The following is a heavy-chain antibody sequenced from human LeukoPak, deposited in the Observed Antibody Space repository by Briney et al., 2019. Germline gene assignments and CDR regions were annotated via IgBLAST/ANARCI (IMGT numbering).Heavy chain of an antibody. CDR3: AKDPSYNWNYLTY. V-gene: IGHV3-30*18. D-gene: IGHD1-20*01. CDR1: GFSFSSYG. Sequence: GRSLRLSCAASGFSFSSYGMHWVRQAPGKGLEWVAVISYDGSNKYYADSVKGRFTISRDNSKNTLYLQMNSLRAEDTAVNYCAKDPSYNWNYLTYWGQGTLVTVSS. J-gene: IGHJ4*02. CDR2: ISYDGSNK.